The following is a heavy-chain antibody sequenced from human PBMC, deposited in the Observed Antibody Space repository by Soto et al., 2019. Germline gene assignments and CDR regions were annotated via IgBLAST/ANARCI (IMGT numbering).Heavy chain of an antibody. CDR2: INHSGST. V-gene: IGHV4-34*01. CDR3: ARGSNSSSWYLSWFDP. CDR1: GGSFSGYY. Sequence: SETLSLTCAVYGGSFSGYYWSWIRQPPGKGLEWIGEINHSGSTNYNPSLKSRVTISVDTSKTQFSLKLSSVTVADTAVYYCARGSNSSSWYLSWFDPWGQGTLVTVSS. D-gene: IGHD6-13*01. J-gene: IGHJ5*02.